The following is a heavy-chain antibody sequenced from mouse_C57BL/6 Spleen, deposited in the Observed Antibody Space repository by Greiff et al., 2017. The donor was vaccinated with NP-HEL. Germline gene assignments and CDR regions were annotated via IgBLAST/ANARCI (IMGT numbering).Heavy chain of an antibody. J-gene: IGHJ2*01. D-gene: IGHD2-1*01. V-gene: IGHV1-82*01. CDR2: IYPGDGDT. CDR3: ANYYGNYDFDY. CDR1: GYAFSSSW. Sequence: VKLMESGPELVKPGASVKISCKASGYAFSSSWMNWVKQRPGKGLEWIGRIYPGDGDTNYNGKFKGKATLTADKSSSTAYMQLSSLTSEDSAVYFCANYYGNYDFDYWGQGTTLTVSS.